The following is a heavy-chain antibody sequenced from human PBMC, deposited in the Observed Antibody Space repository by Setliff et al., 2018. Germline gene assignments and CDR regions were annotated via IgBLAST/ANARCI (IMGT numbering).Heavy chain of an antibody. CDR3: ARRLPYYGMDV. Sequence: GGSLRLSCAASGFSFSRYEMIWVRQAPGKGLEWVSKTHIDGITVYSDPVKGRSIIYRDNARNSLHLQMNSLRAEDTAIYFCARRLPYYGMDVWGQGTTVTVS. CDR1: GFSFSRYE. CDR2: THIDGITV. V-gene: IGHV3-48*03. J-gene: IGHJ6*02. D-gene: IGHD2-15*01.